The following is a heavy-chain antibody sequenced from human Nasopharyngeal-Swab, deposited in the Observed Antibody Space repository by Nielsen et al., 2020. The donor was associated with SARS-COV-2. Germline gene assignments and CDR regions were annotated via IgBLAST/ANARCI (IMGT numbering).Heavy chain of an antibody. Sequence: ETLSLTCTVSGGSISSGGYYWSWIRQAPGKGLEWVSVTEIGGTTHYADSVKGRFSISRDSSTNTLYLQMNNVRAEDTAVYYCARDLGGGYCTTTNCPGSWGQGTLVTVSS. CDR3: ARDLGGGYCTTTNCPGS. V-gene: IGHV3-53*01. CDR2: TEIGGTT. D-gene: IGHD2-2*01. CDR1: GGSISSGGYY. J-gene: IGHJ1*01.